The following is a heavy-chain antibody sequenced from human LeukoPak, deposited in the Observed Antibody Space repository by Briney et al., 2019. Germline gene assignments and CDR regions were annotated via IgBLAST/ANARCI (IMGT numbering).Heavy chain of an antibody. CDR2: IYTSGST. Sequence: SETLSLTCTVSGGSISSGSYYWSWIRQPAGKGLEWIGRIYTSGSTNYNPSLKSRVTISVDTSKNQFSLKLSSVTAADTAVCYCARAYCSSTSCYTWDAFDIWGQGTMVTVSS. V-gene: IGHV4-61*02. CDR1: GGSISSGSYY. CDR3: ARAYCSSTSCYTWDAFDI. D-gene: IGHD2-2*02. J-gene: IGHJ3*02.